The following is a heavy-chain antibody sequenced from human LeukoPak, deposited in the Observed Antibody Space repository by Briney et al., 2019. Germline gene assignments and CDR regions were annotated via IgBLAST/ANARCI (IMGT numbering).Heavy chain of an antibody. CDR3: ARRRSSSWSFDS. V-gene: IGHV4-59*08. J-gene: IGHJ4*02. CDR2: IYYSGST. D-gene: IGHD6-13*01. CDR1: GGSFNSYY. Sequence: SETLSLTCTVSGGSFNSYYWSWIRQPPGKELEWMGNIYYSGSTNYNPSLKSRVTISVDTSKNHFSLRLTSVTAADTAVYYCARRRSSSWSFDSWGQGTLVTVSS.